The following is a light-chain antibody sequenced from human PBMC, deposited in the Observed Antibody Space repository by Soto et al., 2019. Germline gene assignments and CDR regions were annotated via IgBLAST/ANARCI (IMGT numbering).Light chain of an antibody. CDR2: GAS. CDR3: QQYGSSGT. J-gene: IGKJ1*01. Sequence: EIVLTQSPGTLSLSPLEIATLSFRASQSISRYLAWYQQKPGQAPRLLIYGASNRATGIPDRFSGSGSGTDFTLTISRLETEDFAVYYCQQYGSSGTFGQGTKVDIK. V-gene: IGKV3-20*01. CDR1: QSISRY.